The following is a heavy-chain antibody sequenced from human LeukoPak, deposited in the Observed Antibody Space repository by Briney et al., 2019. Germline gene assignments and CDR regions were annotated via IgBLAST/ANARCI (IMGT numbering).Heavy chain of an antibody. Sequence: ASVKVSCKASGYTFTGYYMHWVRQAPGQGLEWMGWINPNSGGTNYAQKFQERVTITRDMSTSTAYMELSSLRSEDTAVYYCAAVVSHCSGGSCRPDWFDPWGQGTLVTVSS. CDR3: AAVVSHCSGGSCRPDWFDP. CDR1: GYTFTGYY. D-gene: IGHD2-15*01. J-gene: IGHJ5*02. V-gene: IGHV1-2*02. CDR2: INPNSGGT.